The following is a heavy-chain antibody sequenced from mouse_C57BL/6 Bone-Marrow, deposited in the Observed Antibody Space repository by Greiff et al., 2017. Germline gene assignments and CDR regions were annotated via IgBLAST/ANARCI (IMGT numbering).Heavy chain of an antibody. CDR1: GFNIKDDY. Sequence: EVQLQQSGAELVRPGASVKLSCPASGFNIKDDYMHWVKQRPEQGLEWIGWIDPENGDTEYASKFQGKATITVDTSSNTAYLQLSSLTADDTAVYYCTRITYWGRGQLVTVSA. V-gene: IGHV14-4*01. CDR2: IDPENGDT. CDR3: TRITY. J-gene: IGHJ3*01.